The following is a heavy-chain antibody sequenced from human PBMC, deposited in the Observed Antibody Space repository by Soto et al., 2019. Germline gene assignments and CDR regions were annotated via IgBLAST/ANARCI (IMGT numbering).Heavy chain of an antibody. D-gene: IGHD2-15*01. CDR3: ARAVVAAGFYYFDY. CDR1: GCSISSYY. J-gene: IGHJ4*02. CDR2: IYTSGST. V-gene: IGHV4-4*07. Sequence: SETLSLTCTVSGCSISSYYWSWIRQPAGKGLEWIGRIYTSGSTNYNPSLKSRVTMSVDTSKNQFSLKLSSVTAADTAVYYGARAVVAAGFYYFDYWGQGTLVTVSS.